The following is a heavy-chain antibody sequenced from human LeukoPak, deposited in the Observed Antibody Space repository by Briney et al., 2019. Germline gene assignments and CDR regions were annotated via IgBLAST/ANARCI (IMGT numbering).Heavy chain of an antibody. CDR2: ISGSGGST. Sequence: SGGSLRLSCAASGFTFSTYAMSWVRQAPGKGLEWVSAISGSGGSTYYADSVKGRFTISRDSAKNSVYLQMSSLRADDTAVYYCARRGYFDLWGRGTLVTVSS. CDR3: ARRGYFDL. V-gene: IGHV3-23*01. J-gene: IGHJ2*01. CDR1: GFTFSTYA.